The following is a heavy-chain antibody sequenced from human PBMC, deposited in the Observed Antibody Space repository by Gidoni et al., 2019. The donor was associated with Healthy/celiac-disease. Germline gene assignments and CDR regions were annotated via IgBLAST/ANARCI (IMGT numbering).Heavy chain of an antibody. Sequence: EVQLVESGGGLVQPGGSLRLSCAASGFTFSSYWMHWVRQAPGKGRVWVSRINSDGSSTSYADSVKGRFTISRDNAKNTLYLQMNSLRAEDTAVYYCARGGYDILTGMVLYWGQGTLVTVSS. J-gene: IGHJ4*02. D-gene: IGHD3-9*01. CDR2: INSDGSST. V-gene: IGHV3-74*01. CDR1: GFTFSSYW. CDR3: ARGGYDILTGMVLY.